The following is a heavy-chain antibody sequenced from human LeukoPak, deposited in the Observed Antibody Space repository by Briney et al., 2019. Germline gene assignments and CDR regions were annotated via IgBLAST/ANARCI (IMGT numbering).Heavy chain of an antibody. Sequence: SETLSLTCTVSGGSISSYYWSWIRQPPGKGLEWIGYIYYSGSTNYNPSLKSRVTISVDTSKNQFSLKLSSVTAADTAVYYCARVRMAGRYCSSTSCQSAEYFQHWGQGTLVTVSS. CDR3: ARVRMAGRYCSSTSCQSAEYFQH. V-gene: IGHV4-59*12. D-gene: IGHD2-2*01. J-gene: IGHJ1*01. CDR2: IYYSGST. CDR1: GGSISSYY.